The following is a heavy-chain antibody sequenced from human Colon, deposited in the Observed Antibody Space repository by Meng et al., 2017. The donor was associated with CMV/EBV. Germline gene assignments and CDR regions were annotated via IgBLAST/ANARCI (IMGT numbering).Heavy chain of an antibody. D-gene: IGHD3-10*01. CDR1: GDSINGGDYF. J-gene: IGHJ4*03. Sequence: GDSINGGDYFWTWIRQPPGEGLEWIGYVFSSGTTYYNPSLRGRVAISSDTSKNQFSLKVTSVTPADTAVYYCARGIRVWFGKSYYDFWGQGALVTVSS. CDR3: ARGIRVWFGKSYYDF. CDR2: VFSSGTT. V-gene: IGHV4-30-4*08.